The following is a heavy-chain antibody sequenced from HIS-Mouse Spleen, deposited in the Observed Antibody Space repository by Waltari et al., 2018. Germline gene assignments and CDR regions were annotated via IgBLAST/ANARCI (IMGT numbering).Heavy chain of an antibody. D-gene: IGHD6-13*01. CDR1: GGAISSSSYY. Sequence: QLQLQESGPGLVKPSETLSLTCTVSGGAISSSSYYLGWIRQRPGKGLEWIGGIYYSGSANSNPPLKSRVTISIDTSTNQFSLKLGSVTAAVTAVYYCAREIPYSSSWYDWYFDLWGRGTLVTVSS. CDR2: IYYSGSA. J-gene: IGHJ2*01. CDR3: AREIPYSSSWYDWYFDL. V-gene: IGHV4-39*07.